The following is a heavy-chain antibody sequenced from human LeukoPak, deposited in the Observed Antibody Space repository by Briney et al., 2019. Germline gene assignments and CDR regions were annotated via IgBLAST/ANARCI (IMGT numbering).Heavy chain of an antibody. Sequence: ASVKVSCKASGGTFSSYAISWVRQAPGQGLEWMGRIIPILGIANYAQKFQGRVTITADKSTSTAYMELSSLRSEDTAVYYCAKDRYYDSSGYSSDLFDYWGQGTLVTVSS. CDR1: GGTFSSYA. CDR3: AKDRYYDSSGYSSDLFDY. J-gene: IGHJ4*02. D-gene: IGHD3-22*01. CDR2: IIPILGIA. V-gene: IGHV1-69*04.